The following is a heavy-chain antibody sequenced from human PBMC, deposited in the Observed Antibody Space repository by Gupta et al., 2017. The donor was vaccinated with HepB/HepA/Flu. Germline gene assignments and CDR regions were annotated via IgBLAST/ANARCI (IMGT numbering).Heavy chain of an antibody. Sequence: EVQLVESGGGLVQPGGSLRLSCAASGFTFSSHWMNWVRQAPGKGLEWVANIKQDGSEKKYVDSVKGRFIISRDNAKDSLYLQMDSLRAEDTAVYYCARGSGGTTRALDIWGQGTMVTVSP. V-gene: IGHV3-7*01. J-gene: IGHJ3*02. D-gene: IGHD4-23*01. CDR3: ARGSGGTTRALDI. CDR2: IKQDGSEK. CDR1: GFTFSSHW.